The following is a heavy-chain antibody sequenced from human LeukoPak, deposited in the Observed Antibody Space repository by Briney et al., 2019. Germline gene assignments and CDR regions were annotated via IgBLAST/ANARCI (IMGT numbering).Heavy chain of an antibody. D-gene: IGHD3-10*01. V-gene: IGHV4-59*01. J-gene: IGHJ6*02. CDR2: IYYSGST. CDR1: GGSISSYY. CDR3: ARDVPYYYTSGSYFGMDV. Sequence: PSETLSLTCTVSGGSISSYYWSWIRQPPGKGLEWIGYIYYSGSTNHNPSLKSRVTISVDTSKNQFSLKLSSVTAADTAVYYCARDVPYYYTSGSYFGMDVWGQGTTVTVSS.